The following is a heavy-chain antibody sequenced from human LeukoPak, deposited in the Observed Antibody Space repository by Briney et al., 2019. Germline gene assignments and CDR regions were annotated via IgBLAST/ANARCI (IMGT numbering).Heavy chain of an antibody. V-gene: IGHV3-23*01. CDR1: GFTFSNYA. CDR3: AKDVGYCSTTISCYGINY. CDR2: TSGSGGST. D-gene: IGHD2-2*01. J-gene: IGHJ4*02. Sequence: PGGSLRLSCAASGFTFSNYAMSWVRQAPGKGLEWVSTTSGSGGSTYYADSVKGRFTISRDNSKNTLYLQMNSLRAEDTAIYYCAKDVGYCSTTISCYGINYWGQGTLVTVSS.